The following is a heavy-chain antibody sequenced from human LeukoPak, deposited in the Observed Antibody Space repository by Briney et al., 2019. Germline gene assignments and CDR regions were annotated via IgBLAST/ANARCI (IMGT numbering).Heavy chain of an antibody. V-gene: IGHV1-69*01. J-gene: IGHJ6*02. CDR1: GGTFSSYA. CDR3: ARVGRYCSSTSCYPYYYYYGMDV. CDR2: IIPIFGTA. Sequence: SVKVSCKASGGTFSSYAISWVRQAPVQGLEWMGGIIPIFGTANYAQKFQGRVTITADESTSTAYMELSSLRSEDTAVYYCARVGRYCSSTSCYPYYYYYGMDVWGQGTTVTVSS. D-gene: IGHD2-2*01.